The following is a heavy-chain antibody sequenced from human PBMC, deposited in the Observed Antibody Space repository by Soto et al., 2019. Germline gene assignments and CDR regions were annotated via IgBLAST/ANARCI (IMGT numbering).Heavy chain of an antibody. J-gene: IGHJ4*02. CDR1: GYTFTSYY. D-gene: IGHD2-2*01. CDR2: INPSGGST. CDR3: AFTLVVPAAAFDY. Sequence: QVQLVQSGAEVKKPGASVKVSCKASGYTFTSYYMHWVRQAPGQGLEWVGIINPSGGSTSYAQKFQGRVTMTRDTSTSTVYMELSSLRSEDKAVYYCAFTLVVPAAAFDYWGQGTLVTVSS. V-gene: IGHV1-46*03.